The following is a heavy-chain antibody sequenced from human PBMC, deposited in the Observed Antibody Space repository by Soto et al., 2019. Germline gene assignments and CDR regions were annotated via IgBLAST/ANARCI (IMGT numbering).Heavy chain of an antibody. CDR1: GFTFSTYW. CDR2: INSDGSST. Sequence: GGSLRLSCAASGFTFSTYWMHWVRQAPGKGLVWVSRINSDGSSTSYADSVKGRFTISRDNARNTLYLQMNSLRAEDTAVYYWESSPTCRGGNGFSPCFDPRAQGTLVPFSS. J-gene: IGHJ5*02. CDR3: ESSPTCRGGNGFSPCFDP. V-gene: IGHV3-74*01. D-gene: IGHD2-15*01.